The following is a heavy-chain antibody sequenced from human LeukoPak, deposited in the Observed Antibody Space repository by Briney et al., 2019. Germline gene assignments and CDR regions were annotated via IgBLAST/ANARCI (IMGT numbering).Heavy chain of an antibody. V-gene: IGHV3-11*04. CDR2: ISSSGSTI. D-gene: IGHD6-19*01. CDR1: GFTFSDYY. J-gene: IGHJ4*02. CDR3: ARTPAYSSGWYFDY. Sequence: GGSLRLSCAASGFTFSDYYMSWIRQAPGKGLEWVSYISSSGSTIYYADSVKGRLTISRDNAKNSLYLQMNSQRAEDTAVYYCARTPAYSSGWYFDYWGQGTLVTVSS.